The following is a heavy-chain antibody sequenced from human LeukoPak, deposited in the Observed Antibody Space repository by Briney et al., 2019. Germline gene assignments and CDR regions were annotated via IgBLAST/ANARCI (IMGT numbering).Heavy chain of an antibody. CDR2: INHSGSINHSGST. Sequence: SETLSLTCAVYGGSFSGYSWSWIRQPPRQGLEWIGEINHSGSINHSGSTNYNPSLKSRVTISVDTSRNQFSLKLSSVTAADTAMYYCARGVRYCSSTSCREYFQYWGQGTLVPVSS. J-gene: IGHJ1*01. CDR1: GGSFSGYS. V-gene: IGHV4-34*01. CDR3: ARGVRYCSSTSCREYFQY. D-gene: IGHD2-2*01.